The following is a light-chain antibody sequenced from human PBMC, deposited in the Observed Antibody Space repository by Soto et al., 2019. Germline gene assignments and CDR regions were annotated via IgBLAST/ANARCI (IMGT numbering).Light chain of an antibody. CDR2: AAS. J-gene: IGKJ4*01. V-gene: IGKV1-9*01. CDR3: QQVNSYPLT. CDR1: QDISSY. Sequence: DIQLTQSPSFLSASVGDRVTITCRASQDISSYLAWYQQKPGKAPKLLIYAASTLQSGVPSSFSGSGSGTEFTLTISSLQPEDFATYFCQQVNSYPLTFGGGTKVEIK.